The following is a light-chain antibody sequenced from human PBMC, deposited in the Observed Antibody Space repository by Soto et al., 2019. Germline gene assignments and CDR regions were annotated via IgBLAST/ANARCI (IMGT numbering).Light chain of an antibody. J-gene: IGKJ1*01. CDR3: QKYNNWPPWT. Sequence: ESVLPQSPGTVSLSPGERATLSCRTSQGISSSYLAWYQQKPGQAPRLLIYGASTRATGIPARFSGSGSGTEFTLTISSLQSEDLAVYYCQKYNNWPPWTVGKGTKVDIK. V-gene: IGKV3-15*01. CDR2: GAS. CDR1: QGISSSY.